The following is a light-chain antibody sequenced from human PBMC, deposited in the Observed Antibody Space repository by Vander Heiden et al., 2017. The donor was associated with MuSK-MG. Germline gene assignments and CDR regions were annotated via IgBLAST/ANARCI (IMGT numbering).Light chain of an antibody. CDR2: EVS. CDR1: SSDVGSDNL. CDR3: CSYAGSSNFV. V-gene: IGLV2-23*02. Sequence: QSALHQPASVSRSPGQSLTSSGNGTSSDVGSDNLVSCYQQHSGNARKLMIYEVSKRPPVVSNRFSGSKAGNTASRTISGLQAEDDADYYCCSYAGSSNFVFGGGTKLTVL. J-gene: IGLJ2*01.